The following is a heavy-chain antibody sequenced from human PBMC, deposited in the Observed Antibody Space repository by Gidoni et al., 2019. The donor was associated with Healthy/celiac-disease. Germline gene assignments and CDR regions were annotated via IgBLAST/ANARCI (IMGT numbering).Heavy chain of an antibody. CDR2: INSDGSST. CDR3: ARGALALSYWYFDL. D-gene: IGHD3-16*02. Sequence: EVQLVESGGGLVQPGGSLRLSCAASGFTFSSYWMHWVRQDPGKGLVWVSRINSDGSSTSYADSVKGRFTISRDNAKNTRYLQMNSLRAEDTAVYYCARGALALSYWYFDLWGRGTLVTVSS. J-gene: IGHJ2*01. V-gene: IGHV3-74*01. CDR1: GFTFSSYW.